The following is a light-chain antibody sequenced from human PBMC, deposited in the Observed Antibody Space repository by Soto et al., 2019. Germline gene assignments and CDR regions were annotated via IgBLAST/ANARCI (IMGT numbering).Light chain of an antibody. Sequence: EIVLTLSLGTLSLSPGERATLSCRASQSISSTYLTWYHQRPGQAPRLLIYDASRRATGIPDRFSGSGSGTDFSLTISRLEPEDFAVYYCQQYEIARWTFGLGSKVDIK. J-gene: IGKJ1*01. CDR2: DAS. CDR1: QSISSTY. CDR3: QQYEIARWT. V-gene: IGKV3-20*01.